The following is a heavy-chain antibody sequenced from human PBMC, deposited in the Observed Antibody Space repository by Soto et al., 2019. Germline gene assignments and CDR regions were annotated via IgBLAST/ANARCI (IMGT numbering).Heavy chain of an antibody. CDR2: IYYSGST. CDR1: GGSISSGGYS. CDR3: ARANYFESSGPLDS. V-gene: IGHV4-31*11. D-gene: IGHD3-22*01. J-gene: IGHJ4*02. Sequence: SETLSLTCAVSGGSISSGGYSWSWIRQHPGKGLEWIGYIYYSGSTYYNPSLESRVTLSVDTSTKQFSLKVSSVTAADTAVYYCARANYFESSGPLDSWGQGTLVTVSS.